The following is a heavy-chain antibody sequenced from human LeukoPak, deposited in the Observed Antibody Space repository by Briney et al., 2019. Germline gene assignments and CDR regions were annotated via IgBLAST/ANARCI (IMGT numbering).Heavy chain of an antibody. V-gene: IGHV3-7*03. D-gene: IGHD4-11*01. J-gene: IGHJ5*02. CDR2: IKQDGSEK. CDR1: GFSFSNYW. Sequence: GGSLRLSCAASGFSFSNYWMNWVRQAPGKGLEWVANIKQDGSEKYYVDSVKGRFTISRDNSKNTLYLQMNSLRAEDTAVYYCASRATVTTDRFWFDPWGQGTLVTVSS. CDR3: ASRATVTTDRFWFDP.